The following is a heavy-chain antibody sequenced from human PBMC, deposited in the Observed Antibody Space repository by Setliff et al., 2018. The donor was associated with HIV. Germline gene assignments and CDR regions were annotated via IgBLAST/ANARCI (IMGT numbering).Heavy chain of an antibody. V-gene: IGHV4-34*01. D-gene: IGHD5-18*01. J-gene: IGHJ3*02. CDR2: INHSGST. Sequence: KPSETLSLTCAVYGGSFSGYYWSWIRQPPGKGLEWIGEINHSGSTNYNPSLKSRVTIAVDTSKNQFSLTLSSVTAADTAVYYCARGGMDTAMADGAFDIWGQGTMVTVSS. CDR1: GGSFSGYY. CDR3: ARGGMDTAMADGAFDI.